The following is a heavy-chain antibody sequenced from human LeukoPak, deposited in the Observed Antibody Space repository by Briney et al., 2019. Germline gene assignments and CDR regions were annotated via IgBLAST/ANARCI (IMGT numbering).Heavy chain of an antibody. CDR2: INPKNGGT. CDR3: TRGPRGYYFDY. Sequence: GASVKVSCKASGYTFTGYFMHWVRQAPGQGLEWTGWINPKNGGTDSAQKFQGRVTMTRDTSISTAYMEVSSLRSDDTAIYYCTRGPRGYYFDYWGQGTPVTVSS. CDR1: GYTFTGYF. J-gene: IGHJ4*02. V-gene: IGHV1-2*02.